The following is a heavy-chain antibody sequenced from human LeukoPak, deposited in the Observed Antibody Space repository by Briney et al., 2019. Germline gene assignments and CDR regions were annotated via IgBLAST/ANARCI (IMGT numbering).Heavy chain of an antibody. CDR3: ARDSPYYDFWSGYLRFDY. J-gene: IGHJ4*02. CDR1: GYTFTSYG. Sequence: ASVKVSCKASGYTFTSYGISWMRQAPGQGLEWMGWISAYNGNTNYAQKLQGRVTMTTDTSTSTAYMELRSLRSDDTAVYYCARDSPYYDFWSGYLRFDYWGQGTLVTVSS. CDR2: ISAYNGNT. D-gene: IGHD3-3*01. V-gene: IGHV1-18*01.